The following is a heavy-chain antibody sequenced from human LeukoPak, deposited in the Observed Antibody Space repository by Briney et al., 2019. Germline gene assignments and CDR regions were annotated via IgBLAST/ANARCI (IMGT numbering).Heavy chain of an antibody. CDR2: IHYSGST. J-gene: IGHJ3*02. CDR3: ARRWEYFDWSHDAFDI. V-gene: IGHV4-59*08. CDR1: GCPISSYY. Sequence: SSETLSLTCTVSGCPISSYYWSWIRQPPGKGLEWIGYIHYSGSTNYNPSLKSRVTISVDTSKNQSSLKLSSVTAADTAVYYCARRWEYFDWSHDAFDIWGQGTMVTVSS. D-gene: IGHD3-9*01.